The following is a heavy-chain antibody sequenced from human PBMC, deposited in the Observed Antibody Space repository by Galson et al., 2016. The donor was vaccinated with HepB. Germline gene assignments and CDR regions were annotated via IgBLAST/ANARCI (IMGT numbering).Heavy chain of an antibody. CDR1: SGSISTGGYY. V-gene: IGHV4-31*03. D-gene: IGHD3-10*01. J-gene: IGHJ4*02. CDR2: IYYSGTT. Sequence: TLSLTCSVSSGSISTGGYYWSWLRQHPGKGLEWIGHIYYSGTTSYNPSLKSRLSISIDTSKNQFSMNLTSVTVADTAVYFCARIPGVRGVAVDSWGQGTLVTVSS. CDR3: ARIPGVRGVAVDS.